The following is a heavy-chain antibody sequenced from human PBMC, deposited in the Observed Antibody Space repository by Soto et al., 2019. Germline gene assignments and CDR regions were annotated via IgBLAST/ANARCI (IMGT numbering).Heavy chain of an antibody. J-gene: IGHJ4*02. V-gene: IGHV3-33*06. Sequence: GGSLRLSCAASGFTLSTYGIHWVRQAPGKGLEWLAVIWYDGSTTYYSDSVKGRFTISRDNSKNTLYLQMSSLRAEDTAVYFCAKDSRGHDYWGRGTLVTVSS. CDR2: IWYDGSTT. CDR3: AKDSRGHDY. D-gene: IGHD5-12*01. CDR1: GFTLSTYG.